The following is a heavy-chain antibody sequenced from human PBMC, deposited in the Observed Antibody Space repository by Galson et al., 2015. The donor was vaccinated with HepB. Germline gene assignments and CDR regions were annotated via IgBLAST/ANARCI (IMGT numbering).Heavy chain of an antibody. Sequence: SLRLSCAASGFTFSSYAMSWVRQAPGKGLEWVSAISGSGGSTYYADSVKGRFTISRDNSKNTLYLQMNSLRAEDTAVYYCAKELPQTPLWFGESPIDYWGQGTLVTVSS. CDR2: ISGSGGST. CDR1: GFTFSSYA. J-gene: IGHJ4*02. D-gene: IGHD3-10*01. V-gene: IGHV3-23*01. CDR3: AKELPQTPLWFGESPIDY.